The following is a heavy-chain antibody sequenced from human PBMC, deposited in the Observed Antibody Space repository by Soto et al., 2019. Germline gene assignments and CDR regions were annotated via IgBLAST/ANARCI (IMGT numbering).Heavy chain of an antibody. CDR3: ARDSPGYGDYVXFDY. CDR1: GDSVSSNTVA. V-gene: IGHV6-1*01. Sequence: SQTLSLTCVISGDSVSSNTVAWNWIRQSPSGGLEWLGRTYYRSKWSHDYAVSVESRITINPDTSKNQFSLQLDSVTPADTAVYFCARDSPGYGDYVXFDYWGQGTRVTVSS. D-gene: IGHD4-17*01. CDR2: TYYRSKWSH. J-gene: IGHJ4*02.